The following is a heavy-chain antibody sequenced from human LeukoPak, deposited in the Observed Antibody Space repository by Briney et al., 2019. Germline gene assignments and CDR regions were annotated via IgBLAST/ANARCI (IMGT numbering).Heavy chain of an antibody. CDR2: IYHSGST. CDR1: GGSISSGGYY. J-gene: IGHJ5*02. V-gene: IGHV4-30-2*01. Sequence: SQTLSLTCAVSGGSISSGGYYWSWIRQPPGKGLEWIGYIYHSGSTYYNPSLKSRVTISVDTSKNQFSLKLSSVTAADTAVYYCARRPYYYDSSGPNWFDPWGQGTLVTVSS. D-gene: IGHD3-22*01. CDR3: ARRPYYYDSSGPNWFDP.